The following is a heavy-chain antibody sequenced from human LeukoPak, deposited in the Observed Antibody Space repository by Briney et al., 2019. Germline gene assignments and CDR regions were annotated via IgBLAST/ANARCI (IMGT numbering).Heavy chain of an antibody. CDR2: IKSKTDGGTT. V-gene: IGHV3-15*01. CDR1: GLTFSNAW. J-gene: IGHJ3*02. CDR3: TRDPYYFDSSGYYHHAFDI. Sequence: PGGSLRLSCLASGLTFSNAWMDWVRQAPGKGLEWVGRIKSKTDGGTTDYAAPVKGRFTISRDDSKNTLYLQMDSLKTEDTAVYYCTRDPYYFDSSGYYHHAFDIWGQGTMVAVSS. D-gene: IGHD3-22*01.